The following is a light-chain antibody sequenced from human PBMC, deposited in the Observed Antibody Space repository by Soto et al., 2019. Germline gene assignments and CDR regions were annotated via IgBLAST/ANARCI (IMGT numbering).Light chain of an antibody. J-gene: IGKJ5*01. CDR1: QSVSSK. V-gene: IGKV3-15*01. Sequence: EIVMTQSPATLSVSPGERVTLSCRASQSVSSKLVWYQQKPGQAPRLLIYGASTRATGIPARFSGSGSGTDFTLTISSLQSEDFALYYCQQYNNWPPITFGQGTRLEIK. CDR3: QQYNNWPPIT. CDR2: GAS.